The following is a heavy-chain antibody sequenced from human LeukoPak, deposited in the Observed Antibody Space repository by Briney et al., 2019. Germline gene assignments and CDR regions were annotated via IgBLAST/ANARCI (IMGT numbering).Heavy chain of an antibody. J-gene: IGHJ4*02. V-gene: IGHV3-20*04. CDR3: ARAPITSPFYFDS. Sequence: GSLRLSCTASGFAFDEHGMSWVRQVPGKGLEWVSGINWSGGSTGYADPLRGRFTISRDNAKNSLYLQMDSLRAEDTALYYCARAPITSPFYFDSWGQGTLATVSS. CDR2: INWSGGST. D-gene: IGHD2-2*01. CDR1: GFAFDEHG.